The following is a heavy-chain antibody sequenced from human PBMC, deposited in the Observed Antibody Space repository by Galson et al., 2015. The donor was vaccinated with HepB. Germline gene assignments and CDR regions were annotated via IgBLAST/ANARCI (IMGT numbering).Heavy chain of an antibody. CDR2: INGGNGNT. CDR1: GYTFTSYS. J-gene: IGHJ6*02. Sequence: SVKVSCKASGYTFTSYSMYWVRQAPGQRLEWMGWINGGNGNTKCSQKFQDRVTITRDTPASTAYMELSSLRSEDTAVYYCARDRVSIFGVVIIDEWSGGLDVWGQGTTVTVSS. D-gene: IGHD3-3*01. CDR3: ARDRVSIFGVVIIDEWSGGLDV. V-gene: IGHV1-3*01.